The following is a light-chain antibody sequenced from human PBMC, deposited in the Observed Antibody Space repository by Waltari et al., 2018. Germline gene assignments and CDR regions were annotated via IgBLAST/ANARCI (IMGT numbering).Light chain of an antibody. V-gene: IGLV2-23*01. CDR3: CSYAGSSPGV. CDR1: SSDVGSYNL. J-gene: IGLJ1*01. Sequence: QSALTQPASVSGSPGQSITISCTGTSSDVGSYNLVSWYQQHPGKAPKLMIYEGSKRPSGVSNRFSGSQSGNTASLTISGLQAEDEADYYCCSYAGSSPGVFGTGTKVTVL. CDR2: EGS.